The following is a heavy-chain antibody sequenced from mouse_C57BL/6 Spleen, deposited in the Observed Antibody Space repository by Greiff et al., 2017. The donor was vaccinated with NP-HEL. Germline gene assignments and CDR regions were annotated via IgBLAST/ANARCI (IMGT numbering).Heavy chain of an antibody. V-gene: IGHV1-69*01. CDR1: GYTFTSYW. CDR3: ARGEGLLRAGGVDV. CDR2: IDPSDSYT. D-gene: IGHD1-1*01. Sequence: QVQLQQPGAELVMPGASVKLSCKASGYTFTSYWMHWVKQRPGQGLEWIGEIDPSDSYTNYNQKFKGKSTLTVDKSSSTAYMQLSSLTSEDSAVYYCARGEGLLRAGGVDVWGTGTTVTVSS. J-gene: IGHJ1*03.